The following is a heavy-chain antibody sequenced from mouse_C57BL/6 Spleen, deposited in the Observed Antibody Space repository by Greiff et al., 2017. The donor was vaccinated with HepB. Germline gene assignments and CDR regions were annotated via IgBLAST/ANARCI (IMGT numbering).Heavy chain of an antibody. Sequence: EVQRVESGGGLVQPGGSMKLSCVASGFTFSNYWMNWVRQSPEKGLEWVAQIRLKSDNYATHYAESVKGRFTISRDASKSSVYLQMNNLRAEDTGIYYCTDYDGSSLYWYFDVWGTGTTVTVSS. D-gene: IGHD1-1*01. CDR1: GFTFSNYW. CDR2: IRLKSDNYAT. J-gene: IGHJ1*03. CDR3: TDYDGSSLYWYFDV. V-gene: IGHV6-3*01.